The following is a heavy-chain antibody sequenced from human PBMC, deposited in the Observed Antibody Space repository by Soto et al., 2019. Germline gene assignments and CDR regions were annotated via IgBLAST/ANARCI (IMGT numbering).Heavy chain of an antibody. D-gene: IGHD1-1*01. J-gene: IGHJ5*02. Sequence: SETLSLTCTVSGASISGYYWSWIRKSAGKGLEWIGRVYATGTTDYNPSLKSRVMMSVDTSKKQFSLRLRSVTAADTAVYYCVRDGTKTLRDWFDPWGQGISVTVSS. CDR2: VYATGTT. CDR3: VRDGTKTLRDWFDP. V-gene: IGHV4-4*07. CDR1: GASISGYY.